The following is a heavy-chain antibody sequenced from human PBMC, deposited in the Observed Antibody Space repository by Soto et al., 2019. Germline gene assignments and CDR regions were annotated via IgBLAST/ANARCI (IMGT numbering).Heavy chain of an antibody. CDR1: GGSITTGGRY. J-gene: IGHJ3*02. CDR2: IYYSGNT. V-gene: IGHV4-31*02. D-gene: IGHD1-1*01. Sequence: QVRLQEWGPGLVKPSQTLSLKCSVSGGSITTGGRYWSWIRQLPGKGLEWIGDIYYSGNTYSNAPLKIRVTISVEAAKNQFSLKLSSVTAADTAVYYCAQALVFTGGDGFDIWGQGRLVTVSS. CDR3: AQALVFTGGDGFDI.